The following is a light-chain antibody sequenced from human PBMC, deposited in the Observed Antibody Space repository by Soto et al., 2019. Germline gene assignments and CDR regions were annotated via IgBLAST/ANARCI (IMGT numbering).Light chain of an antibody. CDR1: QSVGSY. CDR2: GAS. J-gene: IGKJ4*01. V-gene: IGKV3-20*01. CDR3: QQYVSIPLT. Sequence: IVLYQSHDTFALISGERATLYYRASQSVGSYLAWYQQKPGQAPRLLIYGASSRATGIPDRFSGSGSGTDVTLTISRLEPEDSAVYYCQQYVSIPLTFGGGTKVDIK.